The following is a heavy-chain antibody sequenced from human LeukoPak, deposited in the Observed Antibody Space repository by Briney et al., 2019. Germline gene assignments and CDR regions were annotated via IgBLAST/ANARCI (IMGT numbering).Heavy chain of an antibody. J-gene: IGHJ4*02. V-gene: IGHV3-23*01. CDR3: AKYPFDTYYYDSSGRYSIDY. D-gene: IGHD3-22*01. CDR2: ISGSGGST. Sequence: QPGGSLRLSCAASGFTFSSYAMSWVRQAPGKGLEWVSAISGSGGSTYYADSVKGRFTISRDNSKNTLYLQMNSLRAEDTAVYYCAKYPFDTYYYDSSGRYSIDYWGQGTLVTVSS. CDR1: GFTFSSYA.